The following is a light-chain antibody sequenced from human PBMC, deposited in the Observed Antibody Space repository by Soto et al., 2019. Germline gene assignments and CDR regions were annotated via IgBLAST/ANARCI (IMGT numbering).Light chain of an antibody. CDR1: SGHSSYA. Sequence: QLVLTQSPSASASLGASVKLTCTLSSGHSSYAIAWHQQHPEKGPRYLMKLNSAGSHSKGDGIPDRFSGSSSGAERYLTIPGLQSEDEADYYCQTWGTGIQVFGGGTKLTVL. CDR2: LNSAGSH. CDR3: QTWGTGIQV. J-gene: IGLJ2*01. V-gene: IGLV4-69*01.